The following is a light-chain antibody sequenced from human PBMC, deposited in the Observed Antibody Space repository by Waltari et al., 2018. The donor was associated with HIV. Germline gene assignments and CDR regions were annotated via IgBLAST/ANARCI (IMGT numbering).Light chain of an antibody. CDR2: GAS. J-gene: IGKJ5*01. CDR1: QSVSSN. V-gene: IGKV3-15*01. Sequence: EILLTQSQATLSVSPGERATLSCRASQSVSSNLAWYQQKPGQAPRLLIYGASTRATGIPARFSGSGSGTEFTLTISSLQSEDFAVYYCQQYNNWITFGQGTRLEIK. CDR3: QQYNNWIT.